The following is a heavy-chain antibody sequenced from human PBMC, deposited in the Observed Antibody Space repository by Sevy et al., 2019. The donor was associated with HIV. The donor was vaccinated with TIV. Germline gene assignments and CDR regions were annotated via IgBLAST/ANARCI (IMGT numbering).Heavy chain of an antibody. CDR2: ITSSGVST. J-gene: IGHJ4*02. CDR1: GFTFSSYA. Sequence: GGSLRLSCAASGFTFSSYAMSWVRQAPGKGLEWVSAITSSGVSTYSADSVKGRFTISRDNSKNRLYLQMNSLRVEDTAVYYCANDALYYFDYWGQGTLVTVSS. V-gene: IGHV3-23*01. CDR3: ANDALYYFDY.